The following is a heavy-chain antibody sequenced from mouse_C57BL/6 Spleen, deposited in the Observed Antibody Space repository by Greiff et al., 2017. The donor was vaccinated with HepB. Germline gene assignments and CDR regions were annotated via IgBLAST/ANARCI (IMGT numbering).Heavy chain of an antibody. CDR1: GFTFSSYA. CDR2: ISDGGSYT. V-gene: IGHV5-4*01. CDR3: ASDSYAMDY. J-gene: IGHJ4*01. Sequence: EVQRVESGGGLVKPGGSLKLSCAASGFTFSSYAMSWVRQTPEKRLEWVATISDGGSYTYYPDNVKGRFTISRDNAKNNLYLQMSHLKSEDTAMYYCASDSYAMDYWGQGTSVTVSS.